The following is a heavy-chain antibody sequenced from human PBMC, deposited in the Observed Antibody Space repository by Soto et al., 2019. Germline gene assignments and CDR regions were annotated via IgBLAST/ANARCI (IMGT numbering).Heavy chain of an antibody. V-gene: IGHV4-38-2*02. Sequence: SETLSLTCSVSGYSISSGYYWGWIRQVPGKGLEWIGNIHHSGSTYYNPSLESRVTISIDTSKNQFSLRLTSVTAADTAIYYCARDISASDGDYWGQGTLVTAPQ. D-gene: IGHD2-21*01. J-gene: IGHJ4*02. CDR2: IHHSGST. CDR1: GYSISSGYY. CDR3: ARDISASDGDY.